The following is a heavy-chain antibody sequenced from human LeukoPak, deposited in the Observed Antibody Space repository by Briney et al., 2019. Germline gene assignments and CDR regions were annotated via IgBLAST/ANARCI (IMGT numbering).Heavy chain of an antibody. CDR1: GGSISSYY. V-gene: IGHV4-59*01. D-gene: IGHD1-14*01. Sequence: SETLSLTCTVSGGSISSYYWRWIRQPRGKGLEWIGDIYTNGRTNYNPSLKSRVTLSVDTSKNQFSLKLSSGTAADTALDYCARARINWFDPWGQGTLVTVSS. J-gene: IGHJ5*02. CDR3: ARARINWFDP. CDR2: IYTNGRT.